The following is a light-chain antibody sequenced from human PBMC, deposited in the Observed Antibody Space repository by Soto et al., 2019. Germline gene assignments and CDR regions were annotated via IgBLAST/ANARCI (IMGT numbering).Light chain of an antibody. J-gene: IGKJ5*01. V-gene: IGKV3-11*01. CDR2: DAS. CDR1: QSIRTS. Sequence: EKVLTQSPGTLSLSPGERATLSCRASQSIRTSLAWYQEKAGQAPRLVIFDASTSANGVPARFGGSGSGTDFTLTINSLVPEDFAVYYCQQRNVWPPITFGQGTLLEIK. CDR3: QQRNVWPPIT.